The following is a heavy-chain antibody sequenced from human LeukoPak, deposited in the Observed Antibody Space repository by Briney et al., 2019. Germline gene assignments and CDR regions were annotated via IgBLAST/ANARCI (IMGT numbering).Heavy chain of an antibody. D-gene: IGHD3-22*01. Sequence: PGGSLRLSCAASGFTFSSYSMNWVRQAPGKGLEWVSSISSSSSYIYYADSVKGRFTISRDNAKNSLYLQMNSLRAEDTAVYYCARDGQNKYYYDSSGYYYLTYYFDYWGQGTLVTVSS. CDR1: GFTFSSYS. CDR3: ARDGQNKYYYDSSGYYYLTYYFDY. J-gene: IGHJ4*02. CDR2: ISSSSSYI. V-gene: IGHV3-21*01.